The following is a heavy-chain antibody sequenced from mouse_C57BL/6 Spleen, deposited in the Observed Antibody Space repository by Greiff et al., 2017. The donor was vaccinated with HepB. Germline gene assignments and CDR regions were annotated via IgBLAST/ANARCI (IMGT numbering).Heavy chain of an antibody. Sequence: VQLQQSGAELVKPGASVKLSCKASGYTFTSYWMQWVKQRPGQGLEWIGEIDPSDSYTNYNQKFKGKATLTVDTSSSTAYMQLSSLTSEDSAVYYCARSQLRLHVYFDYWGQGTTLTVSS. CDR1: GYTFTSYW. V-gene: IGHV1-50*01. D-gene: IGHD3-2*02. CDR3: ARSQLRLHVYFDY. CDR2: IDPSDSYT. J-gene: IGHJ2*01.